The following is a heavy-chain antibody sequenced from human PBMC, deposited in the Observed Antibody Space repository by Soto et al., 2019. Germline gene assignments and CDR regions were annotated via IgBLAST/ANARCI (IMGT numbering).Heavy chain of an antibody. V-gene: IGHV5-51*01. CDR1: GYSFTSYW. CDR2: IYPGETDN. Sequence: GESLKNSCKGSGYSFTSYWIGWVRQMPGKSLEWMGIIYPGETDNKNNPSFQSQITKSAQKSISTAYLQWSSLKASDTAMYYCARREMATTHFDYWGQGTLVTVPQ. CDR3: ARREMATTHFDY. J-gene: IGHJ4*02. D-gene: IGHD5-12*01.